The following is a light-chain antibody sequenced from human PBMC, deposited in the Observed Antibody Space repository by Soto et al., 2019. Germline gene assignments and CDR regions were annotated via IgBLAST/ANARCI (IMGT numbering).Light chain of an antibody. CDR3: QQYSGHYP. Sequence: DIQMTQSPSALSASVGDRVTITCRASQRISRWLAWYQQKPGKAPKVLIYKASTLAGRVPSRFSGSGSGTEFTLPLSCLRADDLATYYWQQYSGHYPVGQGNKLQ. CDR2: KAS. V-gene: IGKV1-5*03. CDR1: QRISRW. J-gene: IGKJ2*01.